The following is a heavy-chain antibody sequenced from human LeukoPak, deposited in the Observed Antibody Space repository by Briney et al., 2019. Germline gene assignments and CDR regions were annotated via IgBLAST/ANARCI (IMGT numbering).Heavy chain of an antibody. Sequence: SSETLSLTCSVSGASTTGYYWNWIRQAPGKGLEWIGYIYSDGTTSYSPSLRSRVTISIDTSRNQFSLKLSSVTAADAAVYYCARDTRSYDTSGYYYFDYWGQGALVTVSS. CDR2: IYSDGTT. D-gene: IGHD3-22*01. CDR1: GASTTGYY. J-gene: IGHJ4*02. V-gene: IGHV4-59*01. CDR3: ARDTRSYDTSGYYYFDY.